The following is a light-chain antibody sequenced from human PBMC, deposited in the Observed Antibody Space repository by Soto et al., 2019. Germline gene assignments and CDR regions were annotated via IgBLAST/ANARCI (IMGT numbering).Light chain of an antibody. CDR2: EVS. V-gene: IGLV2-14*01. J-gene: IGLJ2*01. Sequence: QSALTQPASVSGSPGQSITISCTETSSDVGGYNYVSWYQHHPGKAPKLMIYEVSNRPSGVSNRFSGSKSGNTASLTISGLQAEDEAGYYCSSYTSSSTYVVFGGGTKLTVL. CDR3: SSYTSSSTYVV. CDR1: SSDVGGYNY.